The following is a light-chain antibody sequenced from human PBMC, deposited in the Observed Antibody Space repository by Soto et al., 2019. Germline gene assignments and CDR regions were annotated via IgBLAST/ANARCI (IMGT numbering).Light chain of an antibody. CDR2: SNN. V-gene: IGLV1-44*01. J-gene: IGLJ2*01. Sequence: QSVLTQPPSAYGAPGQRVIISCSGGSYNIGSNTVNWYQQLPGTAPKLLIYSNNQWPSGVPDRFSGSKSGTSASLAVSGLQSEDEADYYCAALDDSLKGVVFGGGTKLTVL. CDR1: SYNIGSNT. CDR3: AALDDSLKGVV.